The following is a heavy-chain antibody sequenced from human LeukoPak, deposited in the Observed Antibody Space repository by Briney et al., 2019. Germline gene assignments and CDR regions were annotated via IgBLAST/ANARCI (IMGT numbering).Heavy chain of an antibody. CDR1: GFIFSSYG. J-gene: IGHJ4*02. CDR2: IRYDGSNT. CDR3: ARGGDYYDKYPGVY. Sequence: GGSLRLSCAASGFIFSSYGMHWVRQAPGKGLEWVAFIRYDGSNTYYADSVKGRFTISRDNSKNTLYLQMNSLRGEDTAVYYCARGGDYYDKYPGVYWGQGTLVTVSS. V-gene: IGHV3-30*02. D-gene: IGHD3-22*01.